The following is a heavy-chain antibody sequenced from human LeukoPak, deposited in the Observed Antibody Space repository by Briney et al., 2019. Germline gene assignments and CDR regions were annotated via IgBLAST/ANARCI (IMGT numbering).Heavy chain of an antibody. D-gene: IGHD3-22*01. CDR2: IYYSGST. CDR1: GGSISSYY. J-gene: IGHJ4*02. Sequence: PSETLSLTGTVSGGSISSYYWSWIRQPPGKGLEWIGYIYYSGSTNYNPSLKSRVTISVDTSKNQFSLKLSSVTAADTAVYYCASDSSGYFWSGFDYWGQGTLVTVSS. V-gene: IGHV4-59*01. CDR3: ASDSSGYFWSGFDY.